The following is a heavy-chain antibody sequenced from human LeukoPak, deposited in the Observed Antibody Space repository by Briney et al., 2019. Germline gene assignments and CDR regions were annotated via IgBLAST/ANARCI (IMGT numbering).Heavy chain of an antibody. V-gene: IGHV1-18*01. J-gene: IGHJ4*02. CDR2: ISAYNGNT. Sequence: ASVKVSCKASSYTFTSYGIGWVRQAPGQGLEWMGWISAYNGNTNYAQKLQGRVTMTTDTSTSTAYMELRSLRSDDTAVYYCARVLGTSGSYYFCEDYWGQGTLVTVSS. CDR1: SYTFTSYG. D-gene: IGHD1-26*01. CDR3: ARVLGTSGSYYFCEDY.